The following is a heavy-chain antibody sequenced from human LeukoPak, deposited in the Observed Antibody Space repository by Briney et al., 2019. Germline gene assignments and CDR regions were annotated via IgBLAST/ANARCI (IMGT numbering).Heavy chain of an antibody. D-gene: IGHD2-15*01. J-gene: IGHJ4*02. V-gene: IGHV3-64*01. CDR3: ARESGYVAYYLDS. CDR1: GFTFSKYA. Sequence: GGSLRLSCEASGFTFSKYAMYWVRQAPGKGLEYVSAISISGSSTFYANSVEGRFTISRDNSKNTVYLQMGSLRDEDMATYYCARESGYVAYYLDSWGQGTLVTVSS. CDR2: ISISGSST.